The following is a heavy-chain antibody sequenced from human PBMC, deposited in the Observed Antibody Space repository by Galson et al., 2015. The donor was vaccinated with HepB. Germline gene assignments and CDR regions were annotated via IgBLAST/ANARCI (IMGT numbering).Heavy chain of an antibody. D-gene: IGHD2-15*01. V-gene: IGHV3-23*01. J-gene: IGHJ4*02. CDR2: ITSTGANT. Sequence: SLRLSCAASGFTFTRYAMTWVRQAPGKGLEWVSSITSTGANTYYTDSVKGRFTISSDNSRNTLLLQLNSLRAEDTAVYYCAKDGIMVANNPYQLHFWGQGTLVSVSS. CDR1: GFTFTRYA. CDR3: AKDGIMVANNPYQLHF.